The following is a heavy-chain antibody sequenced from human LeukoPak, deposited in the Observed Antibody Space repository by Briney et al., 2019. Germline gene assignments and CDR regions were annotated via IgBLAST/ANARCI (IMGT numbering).Heavy chain of an antibody. D-gene: IGHD6-19*01. Sequence: SVKVSCKASGGTFSSYAISWVRQAPGQGLEWMGRIIHIFGTANYAQKFQGRVTITTDESTSTAYMELSSLRSEDTAVYYCARNSGWYDFTVDYWGQGTLVTVSS. CDR3: ARNSGWYDFTVDY. V-gene: IGHV1-69*05. J-gene: IGHJ4*02. CDR2: IIHIFGTA. CDR1: GGTFSSYA.